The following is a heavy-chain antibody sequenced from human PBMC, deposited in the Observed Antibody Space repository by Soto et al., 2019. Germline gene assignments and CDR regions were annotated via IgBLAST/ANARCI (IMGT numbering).Heavy chain of an antibody. CDR3: AKGEDDIVVVVAATGLHDAFDI. D-gene: IGHD2-15*01. CDR2: ISYDGSNK. CDR1: GFTFSSYG. V-gene: IGHV3-30*18. J-gene: IGHJ3*02. Sequence: GGSLRLSCAASGFTFSSYGMHWVRQAPGKGLEWVAVISYDGSNKYYADSVKGRFTISRDNSKNTLYLQMNSLRAEDTAVYYCAKGEDDIVVVVAATGLHDAFDIWGQGTMVTVSS.